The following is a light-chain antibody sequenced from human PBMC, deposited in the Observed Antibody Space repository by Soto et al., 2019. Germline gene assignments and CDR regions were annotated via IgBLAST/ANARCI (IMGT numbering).Light chain of an antibody. CDR2: TSF. Sequence: DIQMTQSPSSLSASVGDRVTITCRASQSINSFINWYQHKPGEAPKLLIYTSFSLQSGVPSRFSGSGSGTDFTLTISSLQREDFATYYCPQSYSMPWTLGQGTKVEVK. V-gene: IGKV1-39*01. J-gene: IGKJ1*01. CDR1: QSINSF. CDR3: PQSYSMPWT.